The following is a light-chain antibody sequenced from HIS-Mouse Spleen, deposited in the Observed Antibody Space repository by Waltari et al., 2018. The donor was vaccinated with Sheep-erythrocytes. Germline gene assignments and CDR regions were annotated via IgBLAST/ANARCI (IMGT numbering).Light chain of an antibody. CDR3: CSYAGSSTPWV. Sequence: QSALTQPASVSGSPGQSITISCTGTSSDVGSYNLVSWYQQHPGKAPKLMIYEGSKRASGVSNRFSGSKSGNTASLTISGLQAEDEADYYCCSYAGSSTPWVFGGWTKLTVL. J-gene: IGLJ3*02. CDR1: SSDVGSYNL. CDR2: EGS. V-gene: IGLV2-23*01.